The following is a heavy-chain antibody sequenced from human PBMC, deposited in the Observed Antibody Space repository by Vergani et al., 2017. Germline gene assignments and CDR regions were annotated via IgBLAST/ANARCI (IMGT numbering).Heavy chain of an antibody. CDR3: AREAGIAAVGYFDY. CDR2: ISSGGTT. Sequence: EVQLVESGGGLIQPGGSLRLSCAGSGVTVSSNYMSWVRQAPGKGLEWVSLISSGGTTYYADSVTGRFTISRDISKNTLYLQMNNLRAEDTAVYYCAREAGIAAVGYFDYWGQGTLVTVSS. D-gene: IGHD6-13*01. CDR1: GVTVSSNY. V-gene: IGHV3-53*01. J-gene: IGHJ4*02.